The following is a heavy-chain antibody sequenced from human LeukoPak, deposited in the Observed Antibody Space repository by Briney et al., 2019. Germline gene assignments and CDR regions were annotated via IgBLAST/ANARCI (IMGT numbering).Heavy chain of an antibody. Sequence: KPGGSLRLSCAASGFTFSSYSMNWVRQAPGKGLEWVSSISSSSSYIYYADSVKGRFTISRDNAKNSLYLQMNSLRAEDTAVYYCARHSGRIVSDAFYIWGQGTMVTVSS. CDR2: ISSSSSYI. J-gene: IGHJ3*02. D-gene: IGHD5-12*01. CDR3: ARHSGRIVSDAFYI. CDR1: GFTFSSYS. V-gene: IGHV3-21*01.